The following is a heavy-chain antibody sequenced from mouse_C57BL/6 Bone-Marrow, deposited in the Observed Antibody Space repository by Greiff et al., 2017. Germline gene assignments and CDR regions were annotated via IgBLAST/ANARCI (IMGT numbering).Heavy chain of an antibody. J-gene: IGHJ1*03. CDR2: ISSGSSTI. V-gene: IGHV5-17*01. CDR1: GFTFSDYG. CDR3: ARDYYGPYWYFDV. D-gene: IGHD1-1*01. Sequence: DVHLVESGGGLVKPGGSLKLSCAASGFTFSDYGMHWVRQAPEKGLEWVAYISSGSSTIYYADTVKGRFTISRDNAKNTLFLQMTSLRSEDTAMYYCARDYYGPYWYFDVWGTGTTVTVSS.